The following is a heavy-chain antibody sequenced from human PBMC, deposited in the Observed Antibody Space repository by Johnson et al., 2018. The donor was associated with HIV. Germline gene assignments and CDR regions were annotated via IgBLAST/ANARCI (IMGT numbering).Heavy chain of an antibody. CDR2: INSDGSSK. D-gene: IGHD3-22*01. CDR3: ARERDYYDSGGYWVDAFDI. Sequence: VQLVESGGGLVQPVGSLTLSCAASGITISRNWMHWVRQAPGKGPVWVSRINSDGSSKNYADSVKGRCSISRDNAENTLYLQMNSLRAEDTAVYYCARERDYYDSGGYWVDAFDIWGQGTMVTVSS. J-gene: IGHJ3*02. CDR1: GITISRNW. V-gene: IGHV3-74*01.